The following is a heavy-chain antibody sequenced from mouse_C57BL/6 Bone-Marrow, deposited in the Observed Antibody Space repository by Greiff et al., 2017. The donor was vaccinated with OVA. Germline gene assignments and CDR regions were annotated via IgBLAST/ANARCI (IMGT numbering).Heavy chain of an antibody. D-gene: IGHD1-1*01. J-gene: IGHJ2*01. Sequence: LVESGAELVKPGASVKLSCKASGYTFTSYWMQWVKQRPGQGLEWIGEIDPSDSYTNYNQKFKGKATLTVDTSSSTAYMQLSSLTSEDSAVYYCARLLRPDYWGQGTTLTVSS. CDR2: IDPSDSYT. CDR3: ARLLRPDY. V-gene: IGHV1-50*01. CDR1: GYTFTSYW.